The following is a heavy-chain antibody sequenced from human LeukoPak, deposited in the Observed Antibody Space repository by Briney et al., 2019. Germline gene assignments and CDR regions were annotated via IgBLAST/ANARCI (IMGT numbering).Heavy chain of an antibody. D-gene: IGHD6-19*01. CDR1: GYTFTNYG. V-gene: IGHV1-18*01. CDR2: ISPYNGNT. Sequence: ASVKVPCKASGYTFTNYGIHWVRQAPGQGLEWMGWISPYNGNTNYAQKLQGRVTMTTDTSTTTAYMELRSLRSDDTAVYFCAREMSVAGYYFDSWGQGTLVTVSS. CDR3: AREMSVAGYYFDS. J-gene: IGHJ4*02.